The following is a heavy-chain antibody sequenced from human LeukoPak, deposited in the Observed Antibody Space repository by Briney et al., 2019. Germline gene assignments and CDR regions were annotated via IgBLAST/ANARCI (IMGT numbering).Heavy chain of an antibody. D-gene: IGHD3-10*01. Sequence: ASVKVSCKASGYTFTSYDINWVRQATGQGLEWMGWMNPKSGNTGYAQKIQGRVTMTRNTSISTAYMELSSLRSEDTAVYYCARGPVGYYYGSGSYIDYWGQGTLVTVSS. CDR3: ARGPVGYYYGSGSYIDY. J-gene: IGHJ4*02. CDR1: GYTFTSYD. CDR2: MNPKSGNT. V-gene: IGHV1-8*01.